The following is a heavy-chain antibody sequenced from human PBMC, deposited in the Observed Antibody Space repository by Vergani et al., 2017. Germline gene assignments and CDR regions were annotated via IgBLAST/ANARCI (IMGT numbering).Heavy chain of an antibody. Sequence: QMQLVQSGAEVKKTGSSVKVSCKASGYTFTYRYLHWVRQAPGQALEWMGWITPFNGNTNYAQKFHDRVTITRDRSMSTAYMELSSLRSEDTAMYYCARSRGSYFDAFEIWGQGTMVTVSS. D-gene: IGHD1-26*01. CDR3: ARSRGSYFDAFEI. V-gene: IGHV1-45*02. J-gene: IGHJ3*02. CDR1: GYTFTYRY. CDR2: ITPFNGNT.